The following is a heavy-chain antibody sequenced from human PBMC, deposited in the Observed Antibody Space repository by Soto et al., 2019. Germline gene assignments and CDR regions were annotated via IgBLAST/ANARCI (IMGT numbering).Heavy chain of an antibody. CDR2: IKTDGSSA. Sequence: EVQLVESGGGLVQPGGSLRLSCAASGFSFSSYWIHWVRQAPGKGLVWVSRIKTDGSSADYADSVKGRFTTSRDNAKNTLYLQRNSLRGEDTAVYYCAKREGITSDLFHWGPGTLVTGSS. D-gene: IGHD1-20*01. CDR3: AKREGITSDLFH. V-gene: IGHV3-74*01. CDR1: GFSFSSYW. J-gene: IGHJ4*02.